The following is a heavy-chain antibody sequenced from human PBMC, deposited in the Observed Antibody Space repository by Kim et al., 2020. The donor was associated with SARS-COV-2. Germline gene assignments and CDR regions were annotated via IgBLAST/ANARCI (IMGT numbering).Heavy chain of an antibody. D-gene: IGHD3-22*01. V-gene: IGHV3-23*01. Sequence: GGSLRLSCTASGFTFSSYAMSWVRQVPGMGLEWVSLISGSGGSTYYADSVKGRFTISRDNSKNTLYLQMNSLRTEDTAVYYCAKLPTYYYDSSGYYSDWGQGTLVTVSS. CDR3: AKLPTYYYDSSGYYSD. J-gene: IGHJ4*02. CDR2: ISGSGGST. CDR1: GFTFSSYA.